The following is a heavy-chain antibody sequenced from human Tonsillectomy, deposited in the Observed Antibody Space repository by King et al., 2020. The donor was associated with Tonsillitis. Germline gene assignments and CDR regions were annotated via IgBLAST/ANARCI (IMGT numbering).Heavy chain of an antibody. D-gene: IGHD4-11*01. Sequence: VQLVESGGGVVQPGRSLRLSCAASGFTFSSYGMHWVRQAPGKGLEWVAIISYDGSNKHYADSVKGRFTISRDNSKNTLYLQMNSLRTEDTAVYYCAKESAVTTAFDYWGQGTLVTVSS. CDR1: GFTFSSYG. V-gene: IGHV3-30*18. J-gene: IGHJ4*02. CDR3: AKESAVTTAFDY. CDR2: ISYDGSNK.